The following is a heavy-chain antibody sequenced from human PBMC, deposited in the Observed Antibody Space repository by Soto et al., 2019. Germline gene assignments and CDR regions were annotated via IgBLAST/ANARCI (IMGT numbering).Heavy chain of an antibody. V-gene: IGHV3-11*01. CDR3: ARGPSIFYGMDV. D-gene: IGHD2-2*01. CDR2: ISSSGTTI. Sequence: QVQLVESGGGLVKPGGSLRLSCAASGFTFSDYYMNWIRQAPGKGLEWVSYISSSGTTIYYADSVKGRFTISRDNAKNSLFLQMNSLRAEDPALYYCARGPSIFYGMDVWGQGTTVTVSS. CDR1: GFTFSDYY. J-gene: IGHJ6*02.